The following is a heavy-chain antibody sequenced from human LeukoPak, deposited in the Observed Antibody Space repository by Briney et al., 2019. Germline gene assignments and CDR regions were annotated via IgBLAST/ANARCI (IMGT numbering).Heavy chain of an antibody. V-gene: IGHV3-23*01. D-gene: IGHD3/OR15-3a*01. Sequence: PGGSLRLSCAVSGLTLSNYGMSWVRHAPGGGVEWVAGICDSGGSKKYADSVKGRFTISRDNPKNTLYLQMNSLRAEDTAVYFCAKRGVVIRVILVGFHKEAYYFESWGQGALVTVSS. J-gene: IGHJ4*02. CDR3: AKRGVVIRVILVGFHKEAYYFES. CDR2: ICDSGGSK. CDR1: GLTLSNYG.